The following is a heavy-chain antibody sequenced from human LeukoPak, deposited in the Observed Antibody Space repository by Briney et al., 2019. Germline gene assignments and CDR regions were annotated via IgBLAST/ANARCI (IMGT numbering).Heavy chain of an antibody. CDR2: IYYSGST. D-gene: IGHD3-10*01. CDR1: GGSISSGGYY. CDR3: ARDGSGSYYRDAFDI. Sequence: MSSQTLSLTCTVSGGSISSGGYYWSWIRQHPGKGLEWIGYIYYSGSTYYNPSLKSRVTISVDTSKNQFSLKLSSVTAADTAVYYCARDGSGSYYRDAFDIWGQGTMVTVSS. V-gene: IGHV4-31*03. J-gene: IGHJ3*02.